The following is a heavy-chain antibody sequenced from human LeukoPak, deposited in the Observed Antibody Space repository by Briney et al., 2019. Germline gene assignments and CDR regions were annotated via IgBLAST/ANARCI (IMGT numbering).Heavy chain of an antibody. J-gene: IGHJ4*02. CDR1: GFTFSSYG. Sequence: GRSLRLSCAASGFTFSSYGMHWVRQAPGKGLEWVAVIWYDGSNKYYADSVKGRSTISRDNSKNTLYLQMNSLRAEDTAVYYCARDRSGTAMVVGDYWGQGTLVTVSS. D-gene: IGHD5-18*01. CDR2: IWYDGSNK. V-gene: IGHV3-33*01. CDR3: ARDRSGTAMVVGDY.